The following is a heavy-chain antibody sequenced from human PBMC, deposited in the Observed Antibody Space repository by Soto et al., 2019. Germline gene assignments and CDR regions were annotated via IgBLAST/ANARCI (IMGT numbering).Heavy chain of an antibody. CDR3: ARLSIYSGAAALDF. J-gene: IGHJ1*01. D-gene: IGHD6-19*01. CDR1: GFTFSTYW. Sequence: PGGSLRLSCAVSGFTFSTYWMTWVRQAPGKGLEWVANIKHDESEKYYVDSVKGRFTVSRDNTKNSLYLQMNSLRAEDTAVYHCARLSIYSGAAALDFWGQGALVTVSS. V-gene: IGHV3-7*01. CDR2: IKHDESEK.